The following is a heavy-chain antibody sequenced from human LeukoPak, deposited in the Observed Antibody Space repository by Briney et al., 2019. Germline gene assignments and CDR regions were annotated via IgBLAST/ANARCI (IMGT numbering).Heavy chain of an antibody. CDR1: GFTFTHYA. CDR3: AKDQGYSSSLDY. V-gene: IGHV1-58*02. J-gene: IGHJ4*02. CDR2: IVVGSGNT. Sequence: ASVKVSCKASGFTFTHYAIQWVRQARGQRLEWIGWIVVGSGNTNYAQKFQERVTITRDMSTTTAYMELRSLRSEDTAVYYCAKDQGYSSSLDYWGQGTLVTVSS. D-gene: IGHD6-13*01.